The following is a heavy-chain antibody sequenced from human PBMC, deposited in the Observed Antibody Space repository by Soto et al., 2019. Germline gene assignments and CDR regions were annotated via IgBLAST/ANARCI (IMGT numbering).Heavy chain of an antibody. CDR1: GYSFAGYW. V-gene: IGHV5-10-1*01. J-gene: IGHJ4*02. CDR2: IDPSDSQT. D-gene: IGHD3-22*01. CDR3: ARQIYDSDTGPNFQYYFDS. Sequence: GESLKISCKGSGYSFAGYWITWVRQKPGKGLEWMGRIDPSDSQTYYSPSFRGHVTISVTKSITTVFLQWSSLRASDTAMYYCARQIYDSDTGPNFQYYFDSWGQGTPGTGS.